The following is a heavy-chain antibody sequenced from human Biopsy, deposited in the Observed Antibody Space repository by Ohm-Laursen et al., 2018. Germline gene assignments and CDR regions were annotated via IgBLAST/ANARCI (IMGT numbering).Heavy chain of an antibody. V-gene: IGHV4-59*01. D-gene: IGHD3-22*01. Sequence: GTLSLTCSVSGGSFSTYYWTWIRQPPGKGLKWIACIDYRGSTNYNPSLKSRVSISIDTSKNQLSLRLNSVTAADTAVYYCARVSRSIYDSTFDSFNIWGPGAMVTVSS. CDR1: GGSFSTYY. CDR3: ARVSRSIYDSTFDSFNI. CDR2: IDYRGST. J-gene: IGHJ3*02.